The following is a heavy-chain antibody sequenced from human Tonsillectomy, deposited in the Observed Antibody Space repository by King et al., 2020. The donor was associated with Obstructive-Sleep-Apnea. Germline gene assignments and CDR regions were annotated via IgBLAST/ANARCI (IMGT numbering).Heavy chain of an antibody. CDR3: AHRYFDWLLYYDAFDI. J-gene: IGHJ3*02. CDR2: IYWTDDK. V-gene: IGHV2-5*01. CDR1: GFSLSTSGVG. Sequence: ITLKESGPTLVKPTQTLTLTCTFSGFSLSTSGVGVGWIRQPPGKSLEWLALIYWTDDKRYSPSLKSRLTITKDTSKNQVVLTMTNMDPVDTATYYCAHRYFDWLLYYDAFDIWGQGTMVTVSS. D-gene: IGHD3-9*01.